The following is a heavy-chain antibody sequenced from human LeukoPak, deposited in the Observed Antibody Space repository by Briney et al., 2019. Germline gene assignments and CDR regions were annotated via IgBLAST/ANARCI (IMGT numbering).Heavy chain of an antibody. Sequence: GASVKVSCKASGGTFSSYAISWVRQAPGQGLEWMGRIIPILGIANYAQKFQGRVTITADKSTSTAYMELSSLRSEDTAVYYCARSAGVGPGSDAFDIWGQGTMVTVSS. J-gene: IGHJ3*02. CDR1: GGTFSSYA. CDR3: ARSAGVGPGSDAFDI. D-gene: IGHD1-14*01. V-gene: IGHV1-69*04. CDR2: IIPILGIA.